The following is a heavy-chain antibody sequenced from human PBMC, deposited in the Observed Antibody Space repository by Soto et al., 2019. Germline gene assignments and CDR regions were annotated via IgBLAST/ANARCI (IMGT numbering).Heavy chain of an antibody. J-gene: IGHJ4*02. Sequence: SVKVSCKASGGTFSSYTISWVRQAPGQGLEWMGRIIPILGIANYAQKFQGRVTITADKSTSTAYMELSSLRSEDTAVYYCAREGPYCSGGSCHFDYWGQGTLVTVSS. CDR1: GGTFSSYT. D-gene: IGHD2-15*01. CDR3: AREGPYCSGGSCHFDY. V-gene: IGHV1-69*04. CDR2: IIPILGIA.